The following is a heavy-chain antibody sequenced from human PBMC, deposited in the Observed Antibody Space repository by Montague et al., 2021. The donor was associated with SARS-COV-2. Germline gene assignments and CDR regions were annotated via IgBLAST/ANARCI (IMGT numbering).Heavy chain of an antibody. D-gene: IGHD3-9*01. CDR1: GFPFSNSP. CDR2: IHSAGRGT. Sequence: SLRLSFAASGFPFSNSPMSWVRQAPGKGLDWVSVIHSAGRGTYYADSVQGRFTISRDNLKNTVYLQMNSLRDVDTALYYCAKVGDILTGYSLINLDAWGQGTLVVVSS. CDR3: AKVGDILTGYSLINLDA. J-gene: IGHJ5*02. V-gene: IGHV3-23*03.